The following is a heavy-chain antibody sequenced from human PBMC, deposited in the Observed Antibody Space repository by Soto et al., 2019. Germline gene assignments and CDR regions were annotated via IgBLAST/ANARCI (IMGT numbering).Heavy chain of an antibody. Sequence: EVQLVESGGGLVKPGGSLRLSCVASGFTFTYYSINWVRQAPGKGLEWVASINGDSSYILYADSLRGRFTISRDNASNAVYLQMHNLRANDSAVYYFARDDKRGYDFGYWGQGTLVTVSS. CDR1: GFTFTYYS. CDR3: ARDDKRGYDFGY. J-gene: IGHJ4*02. D-gene: IGHD5-12*01. CDR2: INGDSSYI. V-gene: IGHV3-21*01.